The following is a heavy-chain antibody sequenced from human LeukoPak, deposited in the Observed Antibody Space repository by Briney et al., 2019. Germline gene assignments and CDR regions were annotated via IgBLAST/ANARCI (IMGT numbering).Heavy chain of an antibody. CDR2: ISWNSDTI. J-gene: IGHJ4*02. D-gene: IGHD3-22*01. CDR1: GFTFSSYS. Sequence: PGGSLRLSCAASGFTFSSYSMNWVRQAPGKGLEWVSGISWNSDTIGYADSVKGRFTISRDNVKNSLYLQMNSLRAEDMALYYCAKDISPHYYDSSGYYHYWGQGTLVTVSS. CDR3: AKDISPHYYDSSGYYHY. V-gene: IGHV3-9*03.